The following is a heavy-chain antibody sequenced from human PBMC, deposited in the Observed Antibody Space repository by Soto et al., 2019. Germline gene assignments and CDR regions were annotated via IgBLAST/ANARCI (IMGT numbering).Heavy chain of an antibody. CDR1: GFTFSGFT. J-gene: IGHJ4*02. D-gene: IGHD2-2*01. CDR3: ASRNLADCSGTSCLYYFDY. V-gene: IGHV3-48*02. Sequence: PGGSLRLSCAASGFTFSGFTMNWVRQAPGRGLEWVSYISRRGETIYYADSVKGRSTISRDNAENSLYLQMNSLRDEDTAVYCCASRNLADCSGTSCLYYFDYWGQGTLVTVSS. CDR2: ISRRGETI.